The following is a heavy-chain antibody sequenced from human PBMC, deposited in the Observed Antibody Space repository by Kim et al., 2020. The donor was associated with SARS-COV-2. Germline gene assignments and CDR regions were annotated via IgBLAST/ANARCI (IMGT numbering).Heavy chain of an antibody. Sequence: GGSLRLSCAASGFTFSSYAMSWVRQAPGKGLEWVSAISGSGGSTYYADSVKGRFTISRDNSKNTLYLQMNSLRAEDTAVYYCAKVPERGSGESEKGGFDYWGQGTLVTVSS. J-gene: IGHJ4*02. D-gene: IGHD3-16*01. CDR2: ISGSGGST. CDR1: GFTFSSYA. V-gene: IGHV3-23*01. CDR3: AKVPERGSGESEKGGFDY.